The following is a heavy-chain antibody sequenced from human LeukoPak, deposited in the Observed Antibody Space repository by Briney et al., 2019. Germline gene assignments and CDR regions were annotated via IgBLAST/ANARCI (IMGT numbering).Heavy chain of an antibody. Sequence: SETLSLTCAVYGGSFSGYYWSWIRQPPGKGLEWIGEINHSGSTNYNPSLKSRVTISVDTSKNQFSLKLSSVTAADTAVYHCARGGYSSSWYPGLYAFDIWGQGTMVTVSS. J-gene: IGHJ3*02. CDR1: GGSFSGYY. CDR2: INHSGST. CDR3: ARGGYSSSWYPGLYAFDI. V-gene: IGHV4-34*01. D-gene: IGHD6-13*01.